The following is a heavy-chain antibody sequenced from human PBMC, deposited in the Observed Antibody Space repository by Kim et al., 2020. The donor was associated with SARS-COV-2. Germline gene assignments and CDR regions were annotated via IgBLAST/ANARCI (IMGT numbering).Heavy chain of an antibody. J-gene: IGHJ4*02. V-gene: IGHV4-34*01. D-gene: IGHD3-16*02. Sequence: SRVTITVDTSKNQFSLKLSSVTAADTAVYYCARRDDYVWGSYRSKYYFDYWGQGTLVTVSS. CDR3: ARRDDYVWGSYRSKYYFDY.